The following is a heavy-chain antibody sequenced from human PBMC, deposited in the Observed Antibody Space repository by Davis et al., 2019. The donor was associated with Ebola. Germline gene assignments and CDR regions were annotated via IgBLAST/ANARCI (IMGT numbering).Heavy chain of an antibody. CDR1: GFTVSSNY. Sequence: PGGSLRLSCAASGFTVSSNYMSWVRQAPGKGLEWVSAISGSGGSTYYADSVKGRFTISRDNSKNTLYLQMNSLRAEDTAVYYCAKLHSSGWQLYFDYWGQGTLVTVSS. D-gene: IGHD6-19*01. V-gene: IGHV3-23*01. CDR2: ISGSGGST. CDR3: AKLHSSGWQLYFDY. J-gene: IGHJ4*02.